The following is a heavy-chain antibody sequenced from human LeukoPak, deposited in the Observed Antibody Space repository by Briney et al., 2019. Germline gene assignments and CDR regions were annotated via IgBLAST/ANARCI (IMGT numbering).Heavy chain of an antibody. CDR2: IYYSGST. Sequence: PSETLSLTCTVSGGSISSYYWSWIRQPPGKGLEWIGYIYYSGSTNYNPSLKSRVTISVDTSKNQFSLELSSVTAADTAVYYCASSGWSGSFPYYFDYWGQGTLVTVSS. J-gene: IGHJ4*02. D-gene: IGHD6-19*01. CDR3: ASSGWSGSFPYYFDY. V-gene: IGHV4-59*01. CDR1: GGSISSYY.